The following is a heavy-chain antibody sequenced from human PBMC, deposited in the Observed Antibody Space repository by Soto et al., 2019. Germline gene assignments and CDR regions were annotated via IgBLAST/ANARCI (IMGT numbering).Heavy chain of an antibody. J-gene: IGHJ6*02. Sequence: HGESLKISCKGSGYSFTSYWIGWVRQMPGKGLEWMGIIYPGDSDTRYSPSFQGQVTISADKSISTAYLQWSSLKASDTAMYYCARSYYGVDYYYYGMDVWGQGTTVTVSS. D-gene: IGHD3-10*01. CDR1: GYSFTSYW. CDR2: IYPGDSDT. V-gene: IGHV5-51*01. CDR3: ARSYYGVDYYYYGMDV.